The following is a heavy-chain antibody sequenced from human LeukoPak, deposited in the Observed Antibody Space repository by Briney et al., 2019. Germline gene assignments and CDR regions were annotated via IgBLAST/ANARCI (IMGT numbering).Heavy chain of an antibody. J-gene: IGHJ4*02. CDR2: INHSGST. V-gene: IGHV4-34*01. CDR3: ARTRREYQLLSFDY. Sequence: SETLSLTCAVYGGSFSGYYWSWIRQPPGKGLEWIGEINHSGSTNYNPSLKSRVTISVDTSKNQFSLKLSSVTAADTAVYYCARTRREYQLLSFDYWGQGTLVTVSS. CDR1: GGSFSGYY. D-gene: IGHD2-2*01.